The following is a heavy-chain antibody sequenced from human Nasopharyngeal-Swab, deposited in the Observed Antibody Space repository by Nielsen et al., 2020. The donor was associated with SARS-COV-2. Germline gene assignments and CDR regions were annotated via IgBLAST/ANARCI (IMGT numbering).Heavy chain of an antibody. V-gene: IGHV3-48*04. D-gene: IGHD3-10*01. CDR2: IRTSVEGGM. CDR1: GFSFDNFP. J-gene: IGHJ4*02. CDR3: VRDLYYGFDH. Sequence: GSLKISCEASGFSFDNFPMNWVRQAPGRGLEWISNIRTSVEGGMFYADSVKGRFTISRDDAKSSLFLQMNSLRVEDTAVYYCVRDLYYGFDHWGQGTLVTVSS.